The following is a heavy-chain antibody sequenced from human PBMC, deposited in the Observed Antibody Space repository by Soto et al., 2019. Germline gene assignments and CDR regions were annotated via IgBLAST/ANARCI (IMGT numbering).Heavy chain of an antibody. V-gene: IGHV3-15*01. J-gene: IGHJ4*02. Sequence: PGGSLRLSCAASGITFINAWMSWVRQAPGKGLEWVGRIKNKADGGTTDYAAPVRGRFTISRDDSKNMLFLQMSSLETEDTAIYYCTTDPGDYEDFWGRGTLVTVSS. CDR2: IKNKADGGTT. CDR1: GITFINAW. D-gene: IGHD4-17*01. CDR3: TTDPGDYEDF.